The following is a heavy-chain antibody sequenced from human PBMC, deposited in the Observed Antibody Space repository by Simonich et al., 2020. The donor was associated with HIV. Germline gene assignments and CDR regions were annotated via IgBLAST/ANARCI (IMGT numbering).Heavy chain of an antibody. V-gene: IGHV4-34*01. J-gene: IGHJ4*02. CDR1: GGSFSGYY. D-gene: IGHD1-1*01. CDR2: INHSGGT. CDR3: ARTGDRVFDY. Sequence: QVHLQQWGAGLLKPSETLSLTCAVYGGSFSGYYWTWIRQPPGKGLEWIGEINHSGGTDYNPSLKSRVTISVDTSKNQFSLKLSSVTAADTAVYFCARTGDRVFDYWGQGILVTVSS.